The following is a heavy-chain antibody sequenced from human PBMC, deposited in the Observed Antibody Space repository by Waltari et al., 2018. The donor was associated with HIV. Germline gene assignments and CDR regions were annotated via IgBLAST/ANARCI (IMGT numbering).Heavy chain of an antibody. CDR1: GFTFRSYS. Sequence: EVQLVASGGGLVQPGGRLRLSSAASGFTFRSYSLNRVRQALGKGLEWVSYISSSSSTIYYADSVKGRFTISRDNAKNSLYLQMNSLRAEDTAVYYCARDGITMIVDYWGQGTLVTVSS. J-gene: IGHJ4*02. CDR2: ISSSSSTI. D-gene: IGHD3-22*01. V-gene: IGHV3-48*01. CDR3: ARDGITMIVDY.